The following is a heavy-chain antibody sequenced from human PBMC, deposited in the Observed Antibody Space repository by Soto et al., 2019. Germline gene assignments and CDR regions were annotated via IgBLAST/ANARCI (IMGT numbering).Heavy chain of an antibody. D-gene: IGHD4-17*01. CDR2: ISAYNGNT. Sequence: QVQLVQSGAEVKKPGASVKVSCTASGYTFTSYGISWVRQAPGQGLEGMGWISAYNGNTNYAQKLQGRVTMTTDTSTRTAYVELRSLRSNGTAVYYCARVFPYDYGDLDYWGQGTLVTVSS. CDR3: ARVFPYDYGDLDY. V-gene: IGHV1-18*01. J-gene: IGHJ4*02. CDR1: GYTFTSYG.